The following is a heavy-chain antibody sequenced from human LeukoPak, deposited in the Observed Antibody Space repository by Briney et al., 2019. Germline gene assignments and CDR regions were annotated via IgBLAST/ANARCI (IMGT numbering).Heavy chain of an antibody. CDR1: GFTFSSYG. CDR3: AKDSQTGTLSA. J-gene: IGHJ5*02. Sequence: GGSLRLSCAASGFTFSSYGMHWVRQAPGKGLEWVAVISYDGSNKYYADSVKGRFTISRDNSKNTLYLQMNSLRAEDAAVYYCAKDSQTGTLSAWGQGTLVTVSS. D-gene: IGHD1-1*01. CDR2: ISYDGSNK. V-gene: IGHV3-30*18.